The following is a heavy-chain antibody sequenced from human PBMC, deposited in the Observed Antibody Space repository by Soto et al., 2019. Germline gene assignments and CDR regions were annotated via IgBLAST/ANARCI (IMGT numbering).Heavy chain of an antibody. CDR1: GFTFSSYS. CDR2: ISSSSSYI. Sequence: GGSLRLSCAASGFTFSSYSMNWVRQAPGKGLEWVSSISSSSSYIYYADSVKGRFTISRDNAKNSLYLQMNSLRAEDTAVYYCARSKHSSSSTFDYWGQGTLVTVSS. J-gene: IGHJ4*02. V-gene: IGHV3-21*01. CDR3: ARSKHSSSSTFDY. D-gene: IGHD6-13*01.